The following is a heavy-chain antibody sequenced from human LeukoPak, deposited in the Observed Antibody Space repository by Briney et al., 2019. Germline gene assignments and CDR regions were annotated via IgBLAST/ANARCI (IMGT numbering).Heavy chain of an antibody. J-gene: IGHJ4*02. V-gene: IGHV4-34*01. Sequence: SETLSLTCAVYGGSFSGYYWSWIRQPPGKGLEWIGEINHSGSTNYNPSLKSRVTISVDTSKNQLSLKLSSVTAADTAVYYCASLSYSSSWYPDYWGQGTLVTVSS. CDR2: INHSGST. CDR3: ASLSYSSSWYPDY. CDR1: GGSFSGYY. D-gene: IGHD6-13*01.